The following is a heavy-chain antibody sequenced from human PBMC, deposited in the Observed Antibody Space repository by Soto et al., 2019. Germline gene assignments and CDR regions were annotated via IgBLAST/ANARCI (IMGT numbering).Heavy chain of an antibody. CDR2: ITSRSDYI. J-gene: IGHJ4*02. V-gene: IGHV3-21*01. CDR3: ARVDGYTYPNDY. D-gene: IGHD5-12*01. Sequence: GGSLRLSCAASGFTFSAYSMSWVRQAPGKGLEWVSSITSRSDYIYYADSLKGRFTISRDNAKNSLYLQMHSLRAEDTAFYCCARVDGYTYPNDYWGQGTLVTVSS. CDR1: GFTFSAYS.